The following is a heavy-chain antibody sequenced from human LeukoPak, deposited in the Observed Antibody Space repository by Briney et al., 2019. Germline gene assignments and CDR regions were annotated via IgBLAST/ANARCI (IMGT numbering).Heavy chain of an antibody. CDR1: GCTFTHAC. CDR2: IKSKTDGGTA. Sequence: GGSLRLSCAASGCTFTHACMHWVRQAPGKGLEWVGRIKSKTDGGTADYAAPVKGRFTISRGDSKTTLYLQMNDLKTEDTAWYYFITVMITFGEVVLYHWGQGTLVTVSS. J-gene: IGHJ1*01. D-gene: IGHD3-16*01. V-gene: IGHV3-15*01. CDR3: ITVMITFGEVVLYH.